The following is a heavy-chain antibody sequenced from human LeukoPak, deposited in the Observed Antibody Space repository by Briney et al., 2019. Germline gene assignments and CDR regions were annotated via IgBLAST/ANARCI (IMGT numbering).Heavy chain of an antibody. CDR3: ARGLGYSYGYGDYFDY. Sequence: PGGSLRLXCAASGFTFSSYSMNWVRQAPGKGLEWVSSISSSSSYIYYADSVKGRFTISRDNAKNSLYLQMNSLRAEDTAVYYCARGLGYSYGYGDYFDYWGQGTLVTVSS. V-gene: IGHV3-21*01. J-gene: IGHJ4*02. D-gene: IGHD5-18*01. CDR1: GFTFSSYS. CDR2: ISSSSSYI.